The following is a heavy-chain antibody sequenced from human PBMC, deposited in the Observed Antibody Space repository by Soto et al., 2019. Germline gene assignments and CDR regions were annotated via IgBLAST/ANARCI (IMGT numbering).Heavy chain of an antibody. J-gene: IGHJ1*01. Sequence: QVQLQEAGPGLVKPSQTLSLTCTVSGGSISSGGYYWSWIRQHPGKGLEWSGYIYYSGSTYYNPSLKSRVTTSVDTSKNQFSLKLSSVTAADTAVYYCAIYDSSGSRGFQHWGQGTLVTVSS. CDR3: AIYDSSGSRGFQH. CDR1: GGSISSGGYY. CDR2: IYYSGST. V-gene: IGHV4-31*03. D-gene: IGHD3-22*01.